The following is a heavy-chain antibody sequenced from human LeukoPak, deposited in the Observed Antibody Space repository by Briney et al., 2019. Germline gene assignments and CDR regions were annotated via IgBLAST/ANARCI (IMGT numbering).Heavy chain of an antibody. CDR2: IIPIFGTA. Sequence: RASVTVSCKASGGTFSSYAISWVRQAPGQGLEWMGGIIPIFGTANYAQKFQGRVTITADKSTSTAYMELSSLRSEDTAVYYCARGRRTMTVDNWFDPWGQGTLVTVSS. V-gene: IGHV1-69*06. D-gene: IGHD3-22*01. CDR1: GGTFSSYA. J-gene: IGHJ5*02. CDR3: ARGRRTMTVDNWFDP.